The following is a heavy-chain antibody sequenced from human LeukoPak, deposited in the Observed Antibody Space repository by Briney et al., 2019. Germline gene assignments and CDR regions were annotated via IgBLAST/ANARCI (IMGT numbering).Heavy chain of an antibody. CDR2: ISTYNGDT. D-gene: IGHD7-27*01. CDR1: GYTFTSYG. J-gene: IGHJ4*02. CDR3: ARGTGDGLDY. Sequence: ASVKVSCKVSGYTFTSYGITWVRQAPGQGLEWMGWISTYNGDTKYAQKFQGSVTMTTGTSTSTVYVDLRSLRPDDTAVYYCARGTGDGLDYWGQGTLVAVSS. V-gene: IGHV1-18*01.